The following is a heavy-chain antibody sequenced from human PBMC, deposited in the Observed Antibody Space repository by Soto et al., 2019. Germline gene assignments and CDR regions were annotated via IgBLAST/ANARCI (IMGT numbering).Heavy chain of an antibody. CDR1: GYTFTAYF. CDR3: ARAPFSSSSFFFDY. D-gene: IGHD6-6*01. J-gene: IGHJ4*02. Sequence: ASVKVSCKASGYTFTAYFMHWVRQAPGQGLEWIGIINPRGGSTNYAQKFQGRVGMTWDTSTSTVYMDLSSLRSDDTAVYFCARAPFSSSSFFFDYWGQGTRVTVSS. V-gene: IGHV1-46*01. CDR2: INPRGGST.